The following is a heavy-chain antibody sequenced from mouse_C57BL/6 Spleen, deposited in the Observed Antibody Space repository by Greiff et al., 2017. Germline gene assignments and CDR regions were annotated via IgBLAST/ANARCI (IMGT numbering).Heavy chain of an antibody. Sequence: EVKVVESGEGLVKPGGSLKLSCAASGFTFSGYAMSWVRQTPEKRLEWVAYISSGGDYIYYADTVKGRFTISRDNARNTLYLQMSSLKSEDTAMYYCTRVAPGFDYWGQGTTLTVSS. CDR1: GFTFSGYA. J-gene: IGHJ2*01. CDR3: TRVAPGFDY. CDR2: ISSGGDYI. V-gene: IGHV5-9-1*02.